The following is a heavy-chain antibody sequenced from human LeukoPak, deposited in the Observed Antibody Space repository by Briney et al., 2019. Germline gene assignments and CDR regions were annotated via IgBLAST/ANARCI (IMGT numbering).Heavy chain of an antibody. D-gene: IGHD3-10*01. CDR2: ISSSGSTI. CDR3: ARDRRRAAAGD. Sequence: GGSLSLCCAASGFTFSTYGLNGIRQAPGKGLEWVSYISSSGSTIYYADSVKGRFTISRDNAKNSLYLQMNSLRAEDTAVYYCARDRRRAAAGDWGQGTMVTVSS. V-gene: IGHV3-48*03. CDR1: GFTFSTYG. J-gene: IGHJ3*01.